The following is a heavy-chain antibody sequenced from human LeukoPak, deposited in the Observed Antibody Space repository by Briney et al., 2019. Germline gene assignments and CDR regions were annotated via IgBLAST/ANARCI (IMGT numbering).Heavy chain of an antibody. J-gene: IGHJ4*02. Sequence: GGSLRLSCAASGFTFSTYAMTWVRQAPGKGLEWVSSITGSGDGTSAADSVKGRFSISRDNAKNSLYLQMNSLRAEDTALYYCARAQTYGDYRLLLDYWGQGTLVTVSS. D-gene: IGHD4-17*01. CDR2: ITGSGDGT. CDR1: GFTFSTYA. CDR3: ARAQTYGDYRLLLDY. V-gene: IGHV3-23*01.